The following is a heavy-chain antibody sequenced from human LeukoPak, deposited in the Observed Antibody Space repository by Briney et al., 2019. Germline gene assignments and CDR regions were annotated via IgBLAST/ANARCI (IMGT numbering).Heavy chain of an antibody. D-gene: IGHD6-13*01. CDR1: GVSISSYY. J-gene: IGHJ4*02. Sequence: PSETLSLTCTVSGVSISSYYWSWIRQPPGKGLEWIGYIYYSGSTNYNPSLKSRVTISVDTSKNQFSLKLSSVTAADTAVYYCARDGAAGSFDYWGQGTLVTVSS. V-gene: IGHV4-59*01. CDR3: ARDGAAGSFDY. CDR2: IYYSGST.